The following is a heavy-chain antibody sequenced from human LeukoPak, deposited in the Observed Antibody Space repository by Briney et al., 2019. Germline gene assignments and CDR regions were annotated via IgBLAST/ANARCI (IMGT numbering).Heavy chain of an antibody. D-gene: IGHD4-11*01. J-gene: IGHJ4*02. CDR2: ISSSSSYI. CDR1: GFTFSSHS. V-gene: IGHV3-21*01. CDR3: ARDRNLNFDY. Sequence: GALRLSCAASGFTFSSHSMNWVRQAPGKGLEWVSSISSSSSYIYYADSVKGRFTISRDNAKNSLFLQMNSLRAEDTAVYYCARDRNLNFDYWGQGTLVTVSS.